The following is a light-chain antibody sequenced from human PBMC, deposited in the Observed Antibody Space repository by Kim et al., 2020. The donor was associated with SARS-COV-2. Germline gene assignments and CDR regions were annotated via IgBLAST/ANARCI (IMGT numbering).Light chain of an antibody. J-gene: IGLJ3*02. Sequence: QSALSQPAYVSGSLGQSITISCTGTSTDVGSYNLVSWYQQPLGKAPQLLIYQVSKRPSGVSDRFSGSKSGNTASLTISGLQAEDEADFYCCTYGSGEAWIFGGGTQLTVL. V-gene: IGLV2-23*02. CDR2: QVS. CDR1: STDVGSYNL. CDR3: CTYGSGEAWI.